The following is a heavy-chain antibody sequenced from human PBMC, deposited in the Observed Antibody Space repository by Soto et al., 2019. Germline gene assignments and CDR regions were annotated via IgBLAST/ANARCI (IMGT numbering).Heavy chain of an antibody. CDR2: IYYSGST. CDR1: GGSISSYY. CDR3: ARESGYYSDF. D-gene: IGHD3-10*01. J-gene: IGHJ4*02. Sequence: QVQLQESGPGLVKPSETLSLTCTVSGGSISSYYWSWIRQPPGKGLEWIGYIYYSGSTNYNPPLQRRVTISVETSKNQSSLKLSSVTAADTAVYYGARESGYYSDFWGQGTLVTVSS. V-gene: IGHV4-59*01.